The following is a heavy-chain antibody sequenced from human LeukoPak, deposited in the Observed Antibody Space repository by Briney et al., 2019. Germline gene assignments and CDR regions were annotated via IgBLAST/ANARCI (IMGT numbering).Heavy chain of an antibody. Sequence: GGSLRLSWAASGFTFSSYAMSWVRQAPGKGLEWVSAVSGMGGSTYYADSVKGRFHIYRDNSKNTLYLQMNSLRAEDTAVYYCAKSQSGRGYYGSGAFDIWGQGTLVTVSS. CDR1: GFTFSSYA. V-gene: IGHV3-23*01. CDR2: VSGMGGST. J-gene: IGHJ3*02. CDR3: AKSQSGRGYYGSGAFDI. D-gene: IGHD3-22*01.